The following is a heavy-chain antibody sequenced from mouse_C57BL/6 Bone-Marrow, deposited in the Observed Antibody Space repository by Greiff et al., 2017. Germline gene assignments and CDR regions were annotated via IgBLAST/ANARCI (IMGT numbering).Heavy chain of an antibody. J-gene: IGHJ4*01. CDR2: IWSGGST. Sequence: QVQLKESGPGLVQPSQSLSITCTVSGFSLTSYGVHWVRQPPGKGLEWLGVIWSGGSTDYNAAFISRLSISKDNSKSQVFFKMNSLQADDTAIYYCAKKGYDYDRGYYAMDYWGQGTSVTVSS. CDR1: GFSLTSYG. V-gene: IGHV2-4*01. D-gene: IGHD2-4*01. CDR3: AKKGYDYDRGYYAMDY.